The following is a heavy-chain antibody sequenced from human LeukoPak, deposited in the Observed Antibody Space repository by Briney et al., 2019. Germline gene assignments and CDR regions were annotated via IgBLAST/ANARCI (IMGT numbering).Heavy chain of an antibody. V-gene: IGHV3-11*04. D-gene: IGHD3-3*01. Sequence: GGSLRLSCAASGFTYSDYYMSWIRQAPGKGLEWVSYISSSGSTIYYADSVKGRFTISRDNAKNSLYLQMNSLRAEDTAVYYCARVLHYDFWSGYQTPSDYWGQGTLVTVSS. CDR1: GFTYSDYY. CDR2: ISSSGSTI. J-gene: IGHJ4*02. CDR3: ARVLHYDFWSGYQTPSDY.